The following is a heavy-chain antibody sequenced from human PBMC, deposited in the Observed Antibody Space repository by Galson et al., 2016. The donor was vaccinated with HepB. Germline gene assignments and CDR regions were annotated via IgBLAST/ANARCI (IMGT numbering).Heavy chain of an antibody. D-gene: IGHD2-2*02. CDR2: IFHSGTT. CDR3: ARELFCTRSSCYRHFDY. V-gene: IGHV4-31*03. CDR1: GGSISSDYY. Sequence: TLSLTCTVSGGSISSDYYWSWIRQHPGKGLGWIGYIFHSGTTYYNPSLRSRVTISVDTSKNQFSLKLSSVAAADTAVYYCARELFCTRSSCYRHFDYWGQGTLVTVSS. J-gene: IGHJ4*02.